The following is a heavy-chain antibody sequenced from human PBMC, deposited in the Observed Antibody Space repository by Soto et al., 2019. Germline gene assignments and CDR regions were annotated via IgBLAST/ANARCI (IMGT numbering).Heavy chain of an antibody. V-gene: IGHV1-69*13. CDR2: IIPIFGTT. D-gene: IGHD1-26*01. CDR1: GGNFNTYT. Sequence: GASVKISCRTSGGNFNTYTFSWVRQAPGEDLVWRGSIIPIFGTTHYSQSCQGRLSITADQSSTTTYMELRSLTSHDTALYYCARIPRYSFPTSDPLDNWGQGTLVTVS. J-gene: IGHJ1*01. CDR3: ARIPRYSFPTSDPLDN.